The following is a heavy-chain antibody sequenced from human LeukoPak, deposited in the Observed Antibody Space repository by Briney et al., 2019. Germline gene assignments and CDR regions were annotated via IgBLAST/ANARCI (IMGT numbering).Heavy chain of an antibody. Sequence: SETLSLTCTVSGGSISSGSYYWSWMRQPPGKGLEWIGRIYTSGSTNYNPSLKSRVTISVDTSKNQFSLKLSSVTAGDTAVYYCARDRGRYCSSTSCQTWGPGTLVTVSS. J-gene: IGHJ5*02. CDR2: IYTSGST. D-gene: IGHD2-2*01. CDR1: GGSISSGSYY. CDR3: ARDRGRYCSSTSCQT. V-gene: IGHV4-61*02.